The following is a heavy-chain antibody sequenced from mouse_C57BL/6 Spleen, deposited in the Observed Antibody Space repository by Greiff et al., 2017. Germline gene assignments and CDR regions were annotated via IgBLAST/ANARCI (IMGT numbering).Heavy chain of an antibody. CDR3: AREGAYYGSKSY. V-gene: IGHV1-53*01. CDR2: INPSNGGT. J-gene: IGHJ2*01. Sequence: VQLQQPGTELVKPGASVKLSCKASGYTFTSYWMHWVKQRPGQGLELIGNINPSNGGTNYNEKFKSKATLTVDNSSSTAYMQLSSLTSEDSAVYYCAREGAYYGSKSYWGQGTTLTVSS. D-gene: IGHD1-1*01. CDR1: GYTFTSYW.